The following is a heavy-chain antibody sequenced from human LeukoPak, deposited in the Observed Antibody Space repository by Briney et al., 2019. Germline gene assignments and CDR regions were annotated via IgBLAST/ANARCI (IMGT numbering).Heavy chain of an antibody. CDR2: ISGSGGSA. Sequence: PGGSLRLSCAASGFTFSSFEMSWVRQAPGKGLEWVSAISGSGGSAYYADSVKGRFTISRDNAKNTLYLQMNSLRAEDTAVYYCARLCRSSHSWWFDPWGQGTLVTVSS. J-gene: IGHJ5*02. D-gene: IGHD6-13*01. CDR1: GFTFSSFE. V-gene: IGHV3-23*01. CDR3: ARLCRSSHSWWFDP.